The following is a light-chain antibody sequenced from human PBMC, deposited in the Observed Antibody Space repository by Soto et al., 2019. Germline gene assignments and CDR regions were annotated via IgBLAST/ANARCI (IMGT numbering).Light chain of an antibody. J-gene: IGKJ1*01. CDR2: DAS. V-gene: IGKV3-11*01. Sequence: EIVLTQSPATLSLSPGERATLSCRASQSVSSYLAWCQQKPGQAPRLLIYDASNRAPGIPARFSGSGSGTDFTLTISSLEPEDFAVYYCQQRSNWPRTFGQGTKVEIK. CDR3: QQRSNWPRT. CDR1: QSVSSY.